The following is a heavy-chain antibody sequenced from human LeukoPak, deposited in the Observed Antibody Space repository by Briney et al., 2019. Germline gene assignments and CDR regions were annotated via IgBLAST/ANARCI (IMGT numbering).Heavy chain of an antibody. CDR2: INHSGST. CDR1: GGSFSGYY. J-gene: IGHJ6*02. D-gene: IGHD6-13*01. CDR3: ARKRQVGGAAASRYYYYGMDV. V-gene: IGHV4-34*01. Sequence: SETLSLTCAVYGGSFSGYYWSWIRQPPGKGLEWIGEINHSGSTNYNPSLKSRVTISVDTSKNQFSLKLSSVTAADTAVYYCARKRQVGGAAASRYYYYGMDVWGQGTTVTVSS.